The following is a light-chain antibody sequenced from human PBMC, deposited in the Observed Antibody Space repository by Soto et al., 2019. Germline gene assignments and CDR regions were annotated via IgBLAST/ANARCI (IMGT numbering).Light chain of an antibody. CDR1: TSNIGRNT. CDR3: AAWDDSLIDDV. V-gene: IGLV1-44*01. CDR2: SNN. J-gene: IGLJ1*01. Sequence: QSVLTQPPSASATPGQRVTISCSGSTSNIGRNTVNWYQQLPGTAPKLLIYSNNQRPSGVPDRFSGSKAGTAASLAISGLQSEDEGDYYCAAWDDSLIDDVFGPGTKLTVL.